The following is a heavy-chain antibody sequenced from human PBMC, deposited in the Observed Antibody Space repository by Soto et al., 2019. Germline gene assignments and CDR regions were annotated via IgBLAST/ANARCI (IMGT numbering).Heavy chain of an antibody. D-gene: IGHD1-26*01. Sequence: SVKVSCKASGGTFSSYAISWVRQAPGQGLEWMGGIIPIFGTANYAQKFQGRVTITADESTSTAYMELSSLRSEDTAVYYCARDLTVGATSLIYYYYYGMDVWGQGATVTVSS. V-gene: IGHV1-69*13. CDR1: GGTFSSYA. J-gene: IGHJ6*02. CDR2: IIPIFGTA. CDR3: ARDLTVGATSLIYYYYYGMDV.